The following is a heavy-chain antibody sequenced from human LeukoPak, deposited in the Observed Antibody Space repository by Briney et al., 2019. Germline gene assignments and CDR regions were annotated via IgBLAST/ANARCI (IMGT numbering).Heavy chain of an antibody. V-gene: IGHV3-48*04. Sequence: PGGSLRLSCATSGVTFSSCAMNWVRQAPGKGLEWVSYISSSSSIIYYADSVKGRFTISRDNAKNSLYLQMNSLRVEDTAVYYCARAKTTYYYDSSSGYWGQGTLVTVSS. D-gene: IGHD3-22*01. CDR3: ARAKTTYYYDSSSGY. CDR2: ISSSSSII. CDR1: GVTFSSCA. J-gene: IGHJ4*02.